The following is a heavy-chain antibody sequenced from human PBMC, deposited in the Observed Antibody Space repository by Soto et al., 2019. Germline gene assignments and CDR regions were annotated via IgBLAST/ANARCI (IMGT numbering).Heavy chain of an antibody. D-gene: IGHD5-18*01. J-gene: IGHJ4*02. CDR1: GNMFTSYD. Sequence: QVQLVQSGAEVKKPGASVKVSCKTSGNMFTSYDINWVRQATGQGLEWMGWMNPTSGNTGYAQKFQGRVTMTRDISISTAYMELSSLRLDDTAVYYCASGFLGYSYGPDWGQGTLVTVSS. CDR2: MNPTSGNT. CDR3: ASGFLGYSYGPD. V-gene: IGHV1-8*01.